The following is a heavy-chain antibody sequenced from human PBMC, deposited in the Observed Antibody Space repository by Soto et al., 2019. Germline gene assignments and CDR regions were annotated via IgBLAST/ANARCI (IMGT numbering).Heavy chain of an antibody. CDR3: ARQGASGSYFGYFDY. Sequence: GASVKVSCKASGGTFSSYAISWVRQAPGQGLEWMGGIIPIFGTANYARKFQGRVTITADESTSTAYMELSSLRSEDTAVYYCARQGASGSYFGYFDYWGQGTLVTVSS. CDR1: GGTFSSYA. CDR2: IIPIFGTA. V-gene: IGHV1-69*13. J-gene: IGHJ4*02. D-gene: IGHD1-26*01.